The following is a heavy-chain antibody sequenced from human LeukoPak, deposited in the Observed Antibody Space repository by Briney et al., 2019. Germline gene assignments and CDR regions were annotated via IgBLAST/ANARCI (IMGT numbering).Heavy chain of an antibody. CDR2: ISGSGDDT. CDR3: AKARKEVVTYDAFDI. Sequence: GGSLRLSCAASGFTFSSYAMSWVRQAPGKGLEWVSAISGSGDDTYYADSVKGRYTTSRDISKNTLYLQMNSLRAEDTAVYYCAKARKEVVTYDAFDIWDQGTMVTVSS. D-gene: IGHD3-22*01. CDR1: GFTFSSYA. V-gene: IGHV3-23*01. J-gene: IGHJ3*02.